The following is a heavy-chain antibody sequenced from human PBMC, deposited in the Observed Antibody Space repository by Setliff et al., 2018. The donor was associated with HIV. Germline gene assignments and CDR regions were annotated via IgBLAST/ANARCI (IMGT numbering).Heavy chain of an antibody. Sequence: SETLSLTCSVSGVSISGHYWTWVRQPPGKGLEWIGYIYTSGTTEYNPSLESRVTISLDTAKDQVSLKLRSVTAADTALYYCARLIHTGLLYLDYWGLGRLVTVSS. CDR3: ARLIHTGLLYLDY. D-gene: IGHD2-8*02. CDR2: IYTSGTT. J-gene: IGHJ4*02. V-gene: IGHV4-4*09. CDR1: GVSISGHY.